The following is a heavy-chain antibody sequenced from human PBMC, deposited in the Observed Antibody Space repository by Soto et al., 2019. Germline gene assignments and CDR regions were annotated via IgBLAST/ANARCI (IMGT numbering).Heavy chain of an antibody. CDR3: ASSSDSGSYLTFDY. CDR1: GGSISSSSYY. V-gene: IGHV4-39*01. J-gene: IGHJ4*02. CDR2: IYYSGST. Sequence: SETLSLTCTVSGGSISSSSYYWGWIRQPPGKGLEWIGSIYYSGSTYYNPSLKSRVTISVDTSKNQFSLKLSSVTAADTAVYYCASSSDSGSYLTFDYWGQGTLVTVSS. D-gene: IGHD1-26*01.